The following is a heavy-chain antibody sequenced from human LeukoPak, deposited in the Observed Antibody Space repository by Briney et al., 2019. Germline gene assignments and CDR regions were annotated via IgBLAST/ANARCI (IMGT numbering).Heavy chain of an antibody. CDR1: GFTFDNYA. J-gene: IGHJ3*02. CDR2: ISGDGDST. Sequence: GGSLRLSCAASGFTFDNYAMHWVRQVPGKSLEWVSLISGDGDSTYYPDSVKGRFTISRDNSKNSLYLQMNSLRTEDTALYYCAKDIGADYYYDSSGYFIWGQGTMVTVSS. D-gene: IGHD3-22*01. CDR3: AKDIGADYYYDSSGYFI. V-gene: IGHV3-43*02.